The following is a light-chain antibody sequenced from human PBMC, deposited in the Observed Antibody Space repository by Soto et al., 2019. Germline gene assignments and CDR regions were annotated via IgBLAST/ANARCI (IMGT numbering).Light chain of an antibody. CDR1: QNINDR. V-gene: IGKV1-5*03. CDR2: KAS. J-gene: IGKJ2*01. Sequence: DIQMTQSPSTLSASVGDRVTITCRASQNINDRLAWYQQKPGKAPRLLIYKASSLESGVPSRFSGTGSGTECTLTISSLQPDDSATYYCQQYNSYFPTLGQGTKLEIK. CDR3: QQYNSYFPT.